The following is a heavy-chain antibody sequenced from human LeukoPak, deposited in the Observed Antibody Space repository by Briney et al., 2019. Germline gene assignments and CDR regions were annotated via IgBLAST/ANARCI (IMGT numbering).Heavy chain of an antibody. CDR3: ARLVTGTSNFDY. CDR2: IYTSGST. J-gene: IGHJ4*02. Sequence: SETLSLTCTVSGGSISSYYWSWIRQPPGKGLEWIGYIYTSGSTNYNPSLKSRVTMSVDTSKNQFSLKLSSVTAADTAVYYCARLVTGTSNFDYWGQGTLVTVSS. V-gene: IGHV4-4*09. CDR1: GGSISSYY. D-gene: IGHD1-7*01.